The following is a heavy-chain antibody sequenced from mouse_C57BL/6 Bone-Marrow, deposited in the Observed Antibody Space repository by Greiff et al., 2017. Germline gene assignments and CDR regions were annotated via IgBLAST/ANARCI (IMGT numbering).Heavy chain of an antibody. CDR2: IYPGDRDT. V-gene: IGHV1-82*01. Sequence: QVQLKESGPELVKPGASVKISCKASGYAFSSSWMNWVKQRPGKGLEWIGRIYPGDRDTNYNGKFKGKATLTADKSSSTAYMQLSSLSSEDSAVYFCAPYYYGSSPLAMDYWGQGTSVTVSS. CDR3: APYYYGSSPLAMDY. J-gene: IGHJ4*01. CDR1: GYAFSSSW. D-gene: IGHD1-1*01.